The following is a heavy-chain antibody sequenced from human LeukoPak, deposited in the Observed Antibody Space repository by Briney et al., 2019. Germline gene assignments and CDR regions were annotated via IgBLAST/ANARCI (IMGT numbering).Heavy chain of an antibody. CDR3: ARVLEGYCSGGSCYLGINYYYMDV. CDR1: GYTFTSYG. D-gene: IGHD2-15*01. J-gene: IGHJ6*03. Sequence: ASVKVSCKASGYTFTSYGISRVRQAPGQGLEWMGWISAYNGNTNYAQKLQGRVTMTTDTSTSTAYMELRSLRSDDTAVYYCARVLEGYCSGGSCYLGINYYYMDVWGKGTTVTVSS. V-gene: IGHV1-18*01. CDR2: ISAYNGNT.